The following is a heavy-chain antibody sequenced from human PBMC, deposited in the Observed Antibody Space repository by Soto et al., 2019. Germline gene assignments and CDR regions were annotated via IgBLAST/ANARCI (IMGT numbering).Heavy chain of an antibody. CDR2: ISYGGGTT. Sequence: EVQLLESGGGLVQPGGSLRLSCAASEFTFSNYGMSWVRPAPGKGLEWVSAISYGGGTTYYAASVKGRFTRSRDKSNNTLGLQMTSLSAEDTAVYYCAKNAGYYKDRTGYHFDYWGQGTLVTVSS. D-gene: IGHD3-22*01. V-gene: IGHV3-23*01. J-gene: IGHJ4*02. CDR3: AKNAGYYKDRTGYHFDY. CDR1: EFTFSNYG.